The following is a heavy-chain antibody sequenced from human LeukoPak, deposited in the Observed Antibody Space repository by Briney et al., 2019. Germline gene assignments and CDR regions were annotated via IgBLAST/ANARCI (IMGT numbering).Heavy chain of an antibody. CDR1: GFTFDDYA. Sequence: GRSLRLSCAASGFTFDDYAMHWVRQAPGKGLEWVSGISWNSGSIGYVDSVKSRFTISRDNAKNSLYLQMNSLRPEDTALYYCAKAGSYDILTGYYRWGQGTLVTVSS. J-gene: IGHJ4*02. CDR2: ISWNSGSI. D-gene: IGHD3-9*01. V-gene: IGHV3-9*01. CDR3: AKAGSYDILTGYYR.